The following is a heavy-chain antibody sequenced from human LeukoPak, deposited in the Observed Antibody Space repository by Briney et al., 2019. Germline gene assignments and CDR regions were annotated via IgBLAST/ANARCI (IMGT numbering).Heavy chain of an antibody. J-gene: IGHJ4*02. CDR2: ISTDAGET. CDR3: AKGSGNGYGSGPFDY. CDR1: GFTFSNSG. Sequence: GGSLRLSCAASGFTFSNSGMSWVRQAPGKGLEWVSAISTDAGETHYADSVKGRFTISRDNSKNTVSLQMSSLRAEDTALYYCAKGSGNGYGSGPFDYWGQGTLVTVSS. V-gene: IGHV3-23*01. D-gene: IGHD3-10*01.